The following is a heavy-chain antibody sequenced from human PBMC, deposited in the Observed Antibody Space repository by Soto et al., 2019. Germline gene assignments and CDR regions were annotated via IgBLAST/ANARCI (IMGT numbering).Heavy chain of an antibody. J-gene: IGHJ4*02. CDR3: ARVKKHSDFDD. CDR1: GFTFSSYS. CDR2: ISSSSSNI. D-gene: IGHD2-15*01. V-gene: IGHV3-48*04. Sequence: GGSLRLSCAASGFTFSSYSMNWVRQAPGKWLEWVSYISSSSSNIYYADSVKGRFTISRDNDKNSLYLQMNRLRAEDTAVYYCARVKKHSDFDDWGKGTLVTVSS.